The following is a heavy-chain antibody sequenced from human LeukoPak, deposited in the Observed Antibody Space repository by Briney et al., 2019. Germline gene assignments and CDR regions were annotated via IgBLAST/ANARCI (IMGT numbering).Heavy chain of an antibody. V-gene: IGHV4-34*01. D-gene: IGHD1-26*01. CDR3: ARGKKYRGSYYPHPFDY. CDR1: GGSFSGYY. CDR2: INHSGST. Sequence: SETLSLTCAVYGGSFSGYYWSWIRQPPGKGLEWIGEINHSGSTNYNPSLKSRVTISVDTSKNQFSLQLNSVTPEDTAVYYCARGKKYRGSYYPHPFDYWGQGTLVTVSS. J-gene: IGHJ4*02.